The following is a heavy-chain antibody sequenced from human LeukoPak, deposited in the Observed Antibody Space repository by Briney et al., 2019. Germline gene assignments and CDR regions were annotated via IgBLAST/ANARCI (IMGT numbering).Heavy chain of an antibody. CDR1: GFTLSSYS. V-gene: IGHV3-48*04. D-gene: IGHD1-26*01. CDR3: TRGTVGATY. J-gene: IGHJ4*02. CDR2: ISSGTTTI. Sequence: PGGSLRLSCAASGFTLSSYSMNWVRQAPGKGLEWVSYISSGTTTIYYADSVRGRFTISKDNANNSLYLQMNSLRAEDTAVYYCTRGTVGATYWGQGTLVTVSS.